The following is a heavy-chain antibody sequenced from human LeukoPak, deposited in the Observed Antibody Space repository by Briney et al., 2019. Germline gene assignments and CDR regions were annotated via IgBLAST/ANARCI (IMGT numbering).Heavy chain of an antibody. J-gene: IGHJ4*02. V-gene: IGHV3-23*01. D-gene: IGHD3-16*02. CDR1: GFTFSSYA. CDR3: AKGMIMITFGGVIDPFDY. Sequence: GGSLRLSCAASGFTFSSYAMSWVRQAPGKGLEWVSAISGSGGSTYYADSVKGRFTISRDNSKNTLYLQMNSLRAEDTAVYYCAKGMIMITFGGVIDPFDYWGQGTLVTVSS. CDR2: ISGSGGST.